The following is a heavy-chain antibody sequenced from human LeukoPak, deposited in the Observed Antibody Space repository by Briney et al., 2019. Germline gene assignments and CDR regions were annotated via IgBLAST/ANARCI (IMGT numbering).Heavy chain of an antibody. Sequence: SETLSLTCVVYGGSFSGYYWSWIRQSPGKGLEWIGEINHSGSTNYNPSPKSRVTISVDTSKNQFPLKLSSVTAADTAVYYCARGDSYGYSYYYYYYMDVCGKGNTVTVSS. CDR3: ARGDSYGYSYYYYYYMDV. CDR2: INHSGST. D-gene: IGHD5-18*01. CDR1: GGSFSGYY. J-gene: IGHJ6*03. V-gene: IGHV4-34*01.